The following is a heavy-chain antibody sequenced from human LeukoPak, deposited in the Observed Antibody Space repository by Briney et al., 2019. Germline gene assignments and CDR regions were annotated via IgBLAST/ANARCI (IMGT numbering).Heavy chain of an antibody. J-gene: IGHJ6*02. CDR3: ARERKGLQYYYYYGMDV. V-gene: IGHV3-33*01. CDR1: GFTFSSYG. CDR2: IWYDGSNK. Sequence: GGSLRLSCAASGFTFSSYGMHWVRQAPGKGLEWVAVIWYDGSNKYYADSVKGRFTISRDNSKNTLYLQMNSLRAEDTAVYCCARERKGLQYYYYYGMDVWGQGTTVTVSS. D-gene: IGHD5-24*01.